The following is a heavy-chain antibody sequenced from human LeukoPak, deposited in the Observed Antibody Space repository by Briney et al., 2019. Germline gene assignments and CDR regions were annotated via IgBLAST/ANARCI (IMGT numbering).Heavy chain of an antibody. CDR2: ISSSSSTI. D-gene: IGHD2-15*01. J-gene: IGHJ6*02. V-gene: IGHV3-48*01. Sequence: GGSLRLSCAASGFTFSSYSMNWVRQAPGKGLEWVSYISSSSSTIYYADSVKGRFTISRDNAKNSLYLQMNSLRAEDTAVYYCARVLVVPSYHYYYGMDVWGQGTTVTVSS. CDR3: ARVLVVPSYHYYYGMDV. CDR1: GFTFSSYS.